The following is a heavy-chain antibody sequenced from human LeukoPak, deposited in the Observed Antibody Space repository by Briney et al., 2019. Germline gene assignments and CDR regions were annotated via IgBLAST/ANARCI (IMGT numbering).Heavy chain of an antibody. J-gene: IGHJ6*03. D-gene: IGHD1-1*01. V-gene: IGHV3-64*01. CDR1: GFTFSDYA. CDR2: ISNNGGST. Sequence: GGSLRLSCAASGFTFSDYAMHWVRQAPGKGLGYVSSISNNGGSTYYANSVKGRFTISRDNSKSTLFLQMGRLRSEDTAVYYCARNPGYNWNDAYANYYMDVWGKGTTVTVSS. CDR3: ARNPGYNWNDAYANYYMDV.